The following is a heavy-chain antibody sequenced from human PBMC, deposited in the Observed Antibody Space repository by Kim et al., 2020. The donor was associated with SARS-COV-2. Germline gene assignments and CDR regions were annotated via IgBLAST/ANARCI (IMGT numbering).Heavy chain of an antibody. CDR3: ASIAAAEGDY. CDR2: GST. Sequence: GSTYDNPSLKSRVTISVDTSKNQFSLKLSSVTAADTAVYYCASIAAAEGDYWGQGTLVTVSS. V-gene: IGHV4-39*01. D-gene: IGHD6-13*01. J-gene: IGHJ4*02.